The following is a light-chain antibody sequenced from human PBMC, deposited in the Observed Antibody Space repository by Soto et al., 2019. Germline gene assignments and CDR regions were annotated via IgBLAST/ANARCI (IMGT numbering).Light chain of an antibody. CDR3: QQYNNWPPGT. CDR1: QSVRSN. V-gene: IGKV3-15*01. J-gene: IGKJ1*01. CDR2: DAS. Sequence: VLTQSPATLSVSPGESASLSRRASQSVRSNLAWYQQKPGQAPRLLIYDASTRAPGIPARFSGSGSGTEFTLTITSLQSEDFAVYYCQQYNNWPPGTFGQGTKVDIK.